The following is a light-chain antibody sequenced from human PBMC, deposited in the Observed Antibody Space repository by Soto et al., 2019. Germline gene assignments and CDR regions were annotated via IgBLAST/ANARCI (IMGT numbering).Light chain of an antibody. CDR1: SNDVGAYNF. Sequence: QSALTQPRSVSGSPGQSVTISCTGTSNDVGAYNFVSWYQQPPGKAPKLMIYDVTKRPSGVPDRFSGSKSDNTASLTISGLQAEDEADYYCSSYTSSSTSRVFGGGTKLTVL. CDR3: SSYTSSSTSRV. CDR2: DVT. J-gene: IGLJ2*01. V-gene: IGLV2-11*01.